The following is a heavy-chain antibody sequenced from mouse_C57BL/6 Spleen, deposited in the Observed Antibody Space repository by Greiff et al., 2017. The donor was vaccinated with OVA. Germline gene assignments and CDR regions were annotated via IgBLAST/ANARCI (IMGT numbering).Heavy chain of an antibody. Sequence: QVQLQQPGAELVKPGASVKLSCKASGYTFTSYWMQWVKQRPGQGLEWIGEIDPSDSYTNYNQKFKGKATLTVDTSSSTAYMQLSSLTSEDSAVDYCARSSRDYAMDYWGQGTSVTVSS. CDR2: IDPSDSYT. CDR1: GYTFTSYW. V-gene: IGHV1-50*01. J-gene: IGHJ4*01. CDR3: ARSSRDYAMDY.